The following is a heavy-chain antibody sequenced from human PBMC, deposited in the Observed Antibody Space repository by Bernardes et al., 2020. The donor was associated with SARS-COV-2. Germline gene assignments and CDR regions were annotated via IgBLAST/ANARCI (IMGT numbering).Heavy chain of an antibody. Sequence: VKVSCKASGYTFTSYGITWVRQAPGQGLEWMGWISAYNGNTNYAQKLQGRVTMTTDTSTSTAYMELRSLRSDDTAVYYCARDRKRITIFGVVIITPYYYYGMDVWGQGTTVTVSS. V-gene: IGHV1-18*04. CDR1: GYTFTSYG. CDR3: ARDRKRITIFGVVIITPYYYYGMDV. J-gene: IGHJ6*02. D-gene: IGHD3-3*01. CDR2: ISAYNGNT.